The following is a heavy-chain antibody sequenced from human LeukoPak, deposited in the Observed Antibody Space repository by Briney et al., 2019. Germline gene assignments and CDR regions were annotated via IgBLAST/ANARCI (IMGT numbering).Heavy chain of an antibody. V-gene: IGHV3-48*02. Sequence: GRSLRLSCAASGFRFNSYCMSWVRQAPGKGLEWISYITSHSNSKDYSDSVKGRFTICRDNAKNSLYLQMNSLRDEDTAVYYCARIPYYFDYWGQGTLVTVSS. CDR3: ARIPYYFDY. J-gene: IGHJ4*02. CDR1: GFRFNSYC. CDR2: ITSHSNSK.